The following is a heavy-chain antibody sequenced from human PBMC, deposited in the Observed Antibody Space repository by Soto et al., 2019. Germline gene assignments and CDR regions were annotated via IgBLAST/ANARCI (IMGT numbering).Heavy chain of an antibody. J-gene: IGHJ4*02. V-gene: IGHV3-15*01. Sequence: PVGSLRLSCAASGFTFSNAWMSWVRQAPGKGLEWVGRIKSKTDGGTTDYAAPVKGRFTVSRDDSKNTLYLQMNSLKTEDTAVYYCTTDPLRGYDILTGYYICFDYWGQGTLVTVSS. CDR2: IKSKTDGGTT. D-gene: IGHD3-9*01. CDR1: GFTFSNAW. CDR3: TTDPLRGYDILTGYYICFDY.